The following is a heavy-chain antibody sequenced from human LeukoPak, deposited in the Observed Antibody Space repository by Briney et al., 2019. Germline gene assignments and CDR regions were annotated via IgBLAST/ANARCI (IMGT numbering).Heavy chain of an antibody. J-gene: IGHJ4*02. CDR2: ISAYYGNT. V-gene: IGHV1-18*01. CDR3: ARDAAFCSSTSCSIDY. Sequence: AASVKVSCKASGYTFSSYGISWVRQAPGQGLEWMGWISAYYGNTNYAQNLQSRVAMTTDTSTTTAYMELRSLRSDDTAVYYCARDAAFCSSTSCSIDYWGQGTLVTVSS. D-gene: IGHD2-2*01. CDR1: GYTFSSYG.